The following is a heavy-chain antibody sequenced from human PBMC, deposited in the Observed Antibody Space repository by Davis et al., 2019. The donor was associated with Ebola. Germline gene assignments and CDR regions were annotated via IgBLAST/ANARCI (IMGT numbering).Heavy chain of an antibody. CDR2: ISGGGRTI. V-gene: IGHV3-11*01. CDR3: ARAGGSTTLTASSMDV. CDR1: GFTFSDYY. D-gene: IGHD4-17*01. Sequence: GESLKISCTASGFTFSDYYMSWIRQAPGKGLEWVSYISGGGRTIYYADSVKGRFTISRDNAKNSLYLQMNSLRAENTAVYYCARAGGSTTLTASSMDVWGQGTTVTVSS. J-gene: IGHJ6*02.